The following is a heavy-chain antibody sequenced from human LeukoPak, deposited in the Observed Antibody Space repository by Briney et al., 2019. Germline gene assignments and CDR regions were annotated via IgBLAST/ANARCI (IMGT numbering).Heavy chain of an antibody. D-gene: IGHD6-13*01. J-gene: IGHJ5*02. CDR1: GFTFSSYS. Sequence: GGSLRLSYAASGFTFSSYSMNWVRQAPGKGLEWVSSISSSGSYIYYADSVKGRFTISRDNAKNSLYLQMNSLRAEDTAVYYCAKDKAGYSSSWYPVGWFDPWGQGTLVTVSS. CDR2: ISSSGSYI. V-gene: IGHV3-21*01. CDR3: AKDKAGYSSSWYPVGWFDP.